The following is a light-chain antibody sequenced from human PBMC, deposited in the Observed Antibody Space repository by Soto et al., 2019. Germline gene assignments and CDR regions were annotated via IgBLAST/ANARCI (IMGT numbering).Light chain of an antibody. CDR1: STDIGSYNL. CDR3: SSYTRGSTYV. CDR2: EVI. V-gene: IGLV2-14*02. Sequence: QSALTQPASVSGSPGQSITISCTGTSTDIGSYNLVSWYQQHPGKAPKLVIYEVIQRPSGLSNRFSGSKSGNTASLTISGLQAEDEGDYYCSSYTRGSTYVFGTGTKVTVL. J-gene: IGLJ1*01.